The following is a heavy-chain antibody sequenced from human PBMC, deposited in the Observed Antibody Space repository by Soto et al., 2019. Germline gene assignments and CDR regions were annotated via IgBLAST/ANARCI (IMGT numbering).Heavy chain of an antibody. CDR2: ISYSGST. J-gene: IGHJ4*02. Sequence: QVQLQESGPGLVTPSETLSLTCTVSGGSISSYYWSWIRQPPGKGLEWIGYISYSGSTNYNSSLKCRVTISVETSKNQFSLKLSSVTAADTAVYFCVREGDQLVLDYWGQGTLVTVSS. CDR3: VREGDQLVLDY. V-gene: IGHV4-59*01. D-gene: IGHD6-13*01. CDR1: GGSISSYY.